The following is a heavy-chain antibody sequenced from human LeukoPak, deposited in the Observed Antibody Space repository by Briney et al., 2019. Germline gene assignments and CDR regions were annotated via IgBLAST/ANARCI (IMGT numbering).Heavy chain of an antibody. CDR1: GGSFSGYY. J-gene: IGHJ5*02. V-gene: IGHV4-34*01. D-gene: IGHD3-3*01. Sequence: PSETLSLTCTVYGGSFSGYYWSWIRQPPGKGLEWIGEINHSGSTNYNPSLKSRVTISVDTSKNQFSLKLSSVTAADTAVYYCASLESGWFDPWGQGTLVTVSS. CDR3: ASLESGWFDP. CDR2: INHSGST.